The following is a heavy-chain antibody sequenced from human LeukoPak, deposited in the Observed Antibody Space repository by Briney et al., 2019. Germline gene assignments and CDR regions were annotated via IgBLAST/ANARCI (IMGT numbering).Heavy chain of an antibody. V-gene: IGHV3-48*04. CDR2: ISSSGNI. Sequence: RSGGSLRLSCAASGFTFSSYSMNWVRQAPGKGLEWVSYISSSGNIYYADSVKGRFTISRDNAKNSLYLQMNSLRAEDTAVYYCARDGEWLAYFDYWGQGTLVTVSS. D-gene: IGHD6-19*01. CDR1: GFTFSSYS. CDR3: ARDGEWLAYFDY. J-gene: IGHJ4*02.